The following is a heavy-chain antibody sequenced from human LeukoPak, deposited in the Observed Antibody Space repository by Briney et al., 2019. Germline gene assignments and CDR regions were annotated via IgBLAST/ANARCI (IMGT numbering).Heavy chain of an antibody. CDR1: GGSISSSSYY. CDR2: IYYSGST. J-gene: IGHJ4*02. Sequence: PSETLSLTCTVSGGSISSSSYYWGWIRQPPGKGLEWIGSIYYSGSTYYNPSLKSRVTISVDTSKNQFSLKLSSVTAADTAVYYCARGDTIAAAGGTFDYWGQGTLVTVSS. CDR3: ARGDTIAAAGGTFDY. D-gene: IGHD6-13*01. V-gene: IGHV4-39*01.